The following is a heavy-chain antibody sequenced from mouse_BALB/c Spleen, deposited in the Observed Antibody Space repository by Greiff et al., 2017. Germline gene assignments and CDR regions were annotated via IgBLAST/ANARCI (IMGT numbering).Heavy chain of an antibody. CDR1: GFNIKDTY. J-gene: IGHJ4*01. Sequence: EVQLQQSGAELVKPGASVKLSCTASGFNIKDTYMHWVKQRPEQGLEWIGRIDPANGNTKYDPKFQGKATITADTSSNTAYLQLSSLTSEDTAVYYCARRDGYLFYAMDYWGQGTSVTVSS. D-gene: IGHD2-3*01. V-gene: IGHV14-3*02. CDR2: IDPANGNT. CDR3: ARRDGYLFYAMDY.